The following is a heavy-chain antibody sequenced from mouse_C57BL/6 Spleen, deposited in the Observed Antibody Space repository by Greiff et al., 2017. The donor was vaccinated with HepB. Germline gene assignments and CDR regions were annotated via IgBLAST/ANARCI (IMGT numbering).Heavy chain of an antibody. CDR1: GFTFSDYY. D-gene: IGHD1-1*01. J-gene: IGHJ3*01. CDR3: ARPSITTAGFAY. CDR2: ISNGGGST. V-gene: IGHV5-12*01. Sequence: EVQLVESGGGLVQPGGSLKLSCAASGFTFSDYYMYWVRQTPEKRLEWVAYISNGGGSTYYPDTVKGRFTISRDNAKNTLYLQMSRLKSEDTAMYYCARPSITTAGFAYWGQGTLVTVSA.